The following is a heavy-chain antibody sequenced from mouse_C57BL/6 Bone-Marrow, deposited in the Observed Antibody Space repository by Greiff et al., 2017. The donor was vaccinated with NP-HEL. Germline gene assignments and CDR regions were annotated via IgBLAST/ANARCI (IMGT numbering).Heavy chain of an antibody. J-gene: IGHJ3*01. CDR3: ARNEEEGWGYDYDPWFAY. CDR2: FYPGSGSI. D-gene: IGHD2-4*01. CDR1: GYTFTEYT. Sequence: QVQLQQSGAELVKPGASVKLSCKASGYTFTEYTIHWVKQRSGQGLAWIGWFYPGSGSIKYNEKFKDKATLTADKSSSTVYMELSRLTSEESAVYFCARNEEEGWGYDYDPWFAYWGQGTLVTVSA. V-gene: IGHV1-62-2*01.